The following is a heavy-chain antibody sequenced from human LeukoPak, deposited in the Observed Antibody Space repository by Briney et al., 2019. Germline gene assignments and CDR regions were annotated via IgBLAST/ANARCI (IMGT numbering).Heavy chain of an antibody. V-gene: IGHV1-46*01. CDR3: ARGFTVYRLSLDY. CDR2: INPSGGST. D-gene: IGHD3-16*02. CDR1: GYTFTSYY. J-gene: IGHJ4*02. Sequence: ASVKVSCKASGYTFTSYYVHWVRQAPGQGLEWMGFINPSGGSTSYAQQFQGRVTMSRDTSTSTVYMELSSLRSEDTAVYYCARGFTVYRLSLDYWGQGTLVTVSS.